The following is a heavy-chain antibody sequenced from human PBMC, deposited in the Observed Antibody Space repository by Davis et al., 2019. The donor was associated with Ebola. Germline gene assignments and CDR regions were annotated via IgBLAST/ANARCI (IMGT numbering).Heavy chain of an antibody. CDR2: MNPNSGNT. CDR1: GYTFTSYD. Sequence: ASVKVSCKASGYTFTSYDINWVRQATGQGLEWMGWMNPNSGNTGYAQKFQGRVTMTRNTSISTAYMELSRLRSDDTAVYYCARAFPITFGGVIVMGAFDIWGQGTMVTVSS. J-gene: IGHJ3*02. CDR3: ARAFPITFGGVIVMGAFDI. V-gene: IGHV1-8*01. D-gene: IGHD3-16*02.